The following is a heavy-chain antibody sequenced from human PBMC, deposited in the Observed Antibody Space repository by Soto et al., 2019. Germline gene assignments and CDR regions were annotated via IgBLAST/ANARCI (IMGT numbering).Heavy chain of an antibody. Sequence: QVQLVQSGAEVKKPGSSVKVSCKASGGTFSSYTISWVRQAPGQGLEWMGRIIPNLGIAHYAQKFQGRVTISADKSTSTAYMELSSLRSDETAVYYCARDGRVGYAFDNWGQGTIVTVSS. J-gene: IGHJ3*02. CDR3: ARDGRVGYAFDN. CDR2: IIPNLGIA. V-gene: IGHV1-69*08. CDR1: GGTFSSYT. D-gene: IGHD3-10*01.